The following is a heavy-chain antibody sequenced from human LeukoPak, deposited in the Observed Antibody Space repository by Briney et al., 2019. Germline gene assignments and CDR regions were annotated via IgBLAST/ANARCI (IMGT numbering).Heavy chain of an antibody. Sequence: ASVKVSCKASGYTFTSYDINWVRQATGQGLEWMGWMNPNSGNTGYAQKFQGRVTMTRNTSISTAYMELSSPRSEDTAVYYCARNRRVDYYYGMDVWGQGTTVTVSS. J-gene: IGHJ6*02. V-gene: IGHV1-8*01. D-gene: IGHD1-14*01. CDR1: GYTFTSYD. CDR2: MNPNSGNT. CDR3: ARNRRVDYYYGMDV.